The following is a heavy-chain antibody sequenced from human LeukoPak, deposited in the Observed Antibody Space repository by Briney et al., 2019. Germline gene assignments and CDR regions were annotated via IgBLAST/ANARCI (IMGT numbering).Heavy chain of an antibody. D-gene: IGHD1-26*01. CDR1: GGSFSGYY. J-gene: IGHJ5*02. Sequence: SETLSLTCAVHGGSFSGYYWSWIRQPPGKGLEWIGEINHSGSTNYNPSLKGRVTISVDTSKNQFSLKLSSVTAADTAVYYCARAPSTLSRYSGSYYRPWGQGTLVTVSS. V-gene: IGHV4-34*01. CDR3: ARAPSTLSRYSGSYYRP. CDR2: INHSGST.